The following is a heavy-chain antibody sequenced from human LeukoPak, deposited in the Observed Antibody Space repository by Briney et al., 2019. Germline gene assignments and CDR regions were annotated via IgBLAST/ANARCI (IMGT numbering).Heavy chain of an antibody. D-gene: IGHD2-15*01. CDR2: IYHSGST. CDR1: GGSISSGGYY. V-gene: IGHV4-30-2*01. Sequence: SETLSLTCTVSGGSISSGGYYWSWIRQPPGKGLEWIGYIYHSGSTYYNPSLKSRVTISVDRSKNQFSLKLSSVTAADTAVYYCARVFIVYCSGGSCGGAFDIWGQGTMVTVSS. CDR3: ARVFIVYCSGGSCGGAFDI. J-gene: IGHJ3*02.